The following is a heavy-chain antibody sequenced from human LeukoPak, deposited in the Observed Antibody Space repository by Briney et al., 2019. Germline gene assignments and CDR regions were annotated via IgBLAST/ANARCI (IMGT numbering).Heavy chain of an antibody. Sequence: SETLSLTCTVSGGSISGYYWSWIRQPPGKGLEWIGYIYHSGSTNYNPSLKSRVTISVDTSKNQFSLKLSSVTAADTAVYYCARGDPYRGSREDWFDPWGQGTLVTVSS. V-gene: IGHV4-59*01. CDR3: ARGDPYRGSREDWFDP. CDR2: IYHSGST. CDR1: GGSISGYY. D-gene: IGHD4-23*01. J-gene: IGHJ5*02.